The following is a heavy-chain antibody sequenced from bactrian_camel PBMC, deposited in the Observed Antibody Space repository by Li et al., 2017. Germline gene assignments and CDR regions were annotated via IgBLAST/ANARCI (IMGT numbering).Heavy chain of an antibody. CDR2: IRADGSNT. Sequence: HVQLVESGGGTVQPGGSLSLSCAASGFTFNSYFMSWVRQAPGKGLEWVSSIRADGSNTYYADSVKGRFTISKDNANNTVNLMMNSLKPEDTAMYYCAANFGPYCSGPYLARRANFEGQGTQVTVS. V-gene: IGHV3-2*01. CDR1: GFTFNSYF. J-gene: IGHJ4*01. D-gene: IGHD2*01.